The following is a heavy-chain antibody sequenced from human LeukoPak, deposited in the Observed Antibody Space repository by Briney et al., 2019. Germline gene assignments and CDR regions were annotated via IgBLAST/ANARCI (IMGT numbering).Heavy chain of an antibody. D-gene: IGHD3-3*01. CDR2: ISGSGGST. Sequence: GGSLRLSCAASGFTFSSYAMSWVRQAPGKGLEWVSAISGSGGSTYYADSVKGRFTISRDNSKNTLYLQMNSLRAEDTAVYYCAKGGGRFLEWLPPFDYWGQGTLVTVSS. J-gene: IGHJ4*02. CDR1: GFTFSSYA. V-gene: IGHV3-23*01. CDR3: AKGGGRFLEWLPPFDY.